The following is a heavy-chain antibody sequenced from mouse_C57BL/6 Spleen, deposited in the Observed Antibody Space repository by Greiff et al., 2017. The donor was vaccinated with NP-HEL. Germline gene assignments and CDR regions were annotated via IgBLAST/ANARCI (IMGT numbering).Heavy chain of an antibody. CDR2: LWSGGST. CDR3: ARRGNYDAMDY. Sequence: QVQLQQSGPGLVQPSQSLSITCTVSGFSLTSYGVHWVRQSPGKGLEWLGVLWSGGSTDYNAAFISRLSISKDNSKSQVFFKMNSLQADDTAIYYCARRGNYDAMDYWGQGTSVTVSS. J-gene: IGHJ4*01. CDR1: GFSLTSYG. D-gene: IGHD2-1*01. V-gene: IGHV2-2*01.